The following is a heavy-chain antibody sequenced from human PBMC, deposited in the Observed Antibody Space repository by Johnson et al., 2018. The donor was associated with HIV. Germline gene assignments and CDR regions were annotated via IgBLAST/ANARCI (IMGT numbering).Heavy chain of an antibody. D-gene: IGHD4-17*01. V-gene: IGHV3-30*19. Sequence: QVLLVESGGGVVQPGGSLRLSCAASGFTFSSYWMSWVRQTPGKGLEWVAVISYDGSSKYYADSVKGRFTISRDNARNSLYLQMNSLRAEDTALYYCARPADYGDYSRDAFDIWGQGTMVTVSS. CDR1: GFTFSSYW. CDR3: ARPADYGDYSRDAFDI. J-gene: IGHJ3*02. CDR2: ISYDGSSK.